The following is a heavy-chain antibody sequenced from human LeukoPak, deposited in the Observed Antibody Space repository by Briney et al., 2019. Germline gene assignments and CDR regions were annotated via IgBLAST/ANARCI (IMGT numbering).Heavy chain of an antibody. CDR2: ISSSGSTI. Sequence: PGGSLRLSCAASGFTFSDYYMSWIRQAPGKGLEWASYISSSGSTIYYADSVKGRFTISRDNAKNSLYLQMNSLRAEDTAVYYCARGDGGYSYGYSYSPFDYWGQGTLVTVSS. CDR3: ARGDGGYSYGYSYSPFDY. CDR1: GFTFSDYY. V-gene: IGHV3-11*01. D-gene: IGHD5-18*01. J-gene: IGHJ4*02.